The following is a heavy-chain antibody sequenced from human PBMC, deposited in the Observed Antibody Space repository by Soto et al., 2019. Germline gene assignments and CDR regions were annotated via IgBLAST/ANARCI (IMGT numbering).Heavy chain of an antibody. Sequence: SQTLSVTCAISGDSLSSNTAAWNWIRQSPSRGLEWLGRTYYRSKWYNDYAVSVKSRITINPDTSKNQFSLQVNSVSPEDTAVYYCARESYGSGSYDGMDVWGQGTTVTVSS. J-gene: IGHJ6*02. D-gene: IGHD3-10*01. V-gene: IGHV6-1*01. CDR1: GDSLSSNTAA. CDR2: TYYRSKWYN. CDR3: ARESYGSGSYDGMDV.